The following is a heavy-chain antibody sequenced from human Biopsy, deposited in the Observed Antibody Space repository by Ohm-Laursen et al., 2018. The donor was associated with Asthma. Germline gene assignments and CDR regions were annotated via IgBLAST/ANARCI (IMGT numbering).Heavy chain of an antibody. Sequence: STVKVSCKPLGGTFNTYVIGWVRQAPGQGLEWMGGINSVFGTTTYPQKFQDRVTITADDSTSTVYMELSSLRSEDTAVYYCARKAGSCISRTCYSLDFWGQGTLVTVSS. CDR2: INSVFGTT. D-gene: IGHD2-2*01. J-gene: IGHJ4*02. CDR1: GGTFNTYV. V-gene: IGHV1-69*01. CDR3: ARKAGSCISRTCYSLDF.